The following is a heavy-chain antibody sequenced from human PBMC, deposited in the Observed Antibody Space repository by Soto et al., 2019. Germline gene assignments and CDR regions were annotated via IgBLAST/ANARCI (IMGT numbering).Heavy chain of an antibody. CDR2: IYYSGST. CDR1: SYSIRSRDFY. J-gene: IGHJ4*02. Sequence: TRSLRSTVSSYSIRSRDFYWISIRQPPGKGLEWIGYIYYSGSTNYNPSLKSRVTISVDTSKNQFSLKLSSVTAADTAVYYCARRWGRTFDYWGQGTLVTVSS. V-gene: IGHV4-30-4*01. CDR3: ARRWGRTFDY. D-gene: IGHD7-27*01.